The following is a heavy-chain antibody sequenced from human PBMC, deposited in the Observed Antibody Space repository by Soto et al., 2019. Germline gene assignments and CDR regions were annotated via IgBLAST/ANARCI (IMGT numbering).Heavy chain of an antibody. V-gene: IGHV3-30*18. CDR1: GFTFSNYS. CDR2: VSYEGTNK. J-gene: IGHJ4*02. D-gene: IGHD6-19*01. CDR3: AQGAYISGWYNPGDY. Sequence: GGSLRLSCAASGFTFSNYSMHWVRQAPGKGQEKQTVVSYEGTNKFYADYVKGRFAISRDNSRNTLFLQMNGLRSDDTAVYFCAQGAYISGWYNPGDYWGQGIQVTVSS.